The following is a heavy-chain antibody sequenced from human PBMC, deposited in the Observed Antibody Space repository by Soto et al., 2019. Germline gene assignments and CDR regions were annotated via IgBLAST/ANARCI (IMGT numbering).Heavy chain of an antibody. CDR3: AYGSGSYLHYFEY. CDR2: VDPEESET. CDR1: GYTFTDYY. D-gene: IGHD3-10*01. Sequence: VKVSCKDPGYTFTDYYVHWLQQAPGKGLEWLGLVDPEESETIYAEKFQGRVTITADTSTDTACMELRSLRSEDTGVYYCAYGSGSYLHYFEYWGQGTLVTVSS. J-gene: IGHJ4*02. V-gene: IGHV1-69-2*01.